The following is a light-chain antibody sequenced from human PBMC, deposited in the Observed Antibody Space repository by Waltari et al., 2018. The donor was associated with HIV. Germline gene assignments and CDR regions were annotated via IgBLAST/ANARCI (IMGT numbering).Light chain of an antibody. CDR3: QSADISSWV. J-gene: IGLJ3*02. CDR2: KGS. CDR1: SLPKQY. Sequence: SYELTQPPAVSVSPGQTAWSTCPGESLPKQYAYWYQQKPGQAPVLVIYKGSERPSGIPGRFSGSSSGTTVTLTISGVQAEDEADYYCQSADISSWVFGGGTTLTVI. V-gene: IGLV3-25*03.